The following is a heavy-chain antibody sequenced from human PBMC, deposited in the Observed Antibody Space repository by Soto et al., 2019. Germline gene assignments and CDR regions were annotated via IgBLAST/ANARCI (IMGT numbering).Heavy chain of an antibody. Sequence: EVQLLESGGGLVQPGGSLRLSCAASGVTFTNFAMNWVRQAPGKGLEWVAGISHSGSSTYYADSVKGRFTVSRDNSMDTLDLQLNSLRADDTAVYYCAKGSWVHHGSEGNWLDPWGQGTLVTVSS. V-gene: IGHV3-23*01. D-gene: IGHD3-10*01. CDR3: AKGSWVHHGSEGNWLDP. CDR2: ISHSGSST. CDR1: GVTFTNFA. J-gene: IGHJ5*02.